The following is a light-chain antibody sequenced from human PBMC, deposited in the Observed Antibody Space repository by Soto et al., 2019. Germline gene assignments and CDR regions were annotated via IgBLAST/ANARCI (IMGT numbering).Light chain of an antibody. Sequence: EVVLTQSPATLSLSPGERATLSCRASQSVSSYLAWYQQKPGQAPRLLIYDASNRATGIPARFSGSGSGTEFTLTISSLQPDDFATYYCQQYGTYLWTFGQGTKVDIK. CDR3: QQYGTYLWT. CDR2: DAS. V-gene: IGKV3-11*01. CDR1: QSVSSY. J-gene: IGKJ1*01.